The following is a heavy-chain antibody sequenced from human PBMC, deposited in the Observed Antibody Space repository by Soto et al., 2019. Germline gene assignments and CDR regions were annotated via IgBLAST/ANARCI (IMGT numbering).Heavy chain of an antibody. CDR3: TTDPGDYEDF. Sequence: GGSLRLSCAASGITFTNAWMSWVRQAPGKGLEWVGRIKNKADGGTADYAARVRGRFTISRDDSANTLFLQMNSLETEDTAVYYCTTDPGDYEDFWGRGTLVTVSS. J-gene: IGHJ4*02. V-gene: IGHV3-15*01. D-gene: IGHD4-17*01. CDR1: GITFTNAW. CDR2: IKNKADGGTA.